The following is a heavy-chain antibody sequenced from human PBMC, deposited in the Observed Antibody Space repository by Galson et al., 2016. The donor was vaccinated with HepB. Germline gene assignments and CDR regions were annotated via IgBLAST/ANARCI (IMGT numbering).Heavy chain of an antibody. J-gene: IGHJ4*02. D-gene: IGHD3-16*01. Sequence: QSGAEVKKPGASVKVSCKASGYTFTTYGISWVRQAPGQGLDYVGWINPYSGGTNYAQNFQGRVTMTRDTSISTAYMELTRLRSDDTAVYYCANLGEIGGLILDNWGQGTLATVSS. CDR1: GYTFTTYG. V-gene: IGHV1-2*02. CDR3: ANLGEIGGLILDN. CDR2: INPYSGGT.